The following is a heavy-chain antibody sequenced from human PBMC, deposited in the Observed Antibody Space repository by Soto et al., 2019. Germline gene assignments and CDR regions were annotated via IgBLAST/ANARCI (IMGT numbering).Heavy chain of an antibody. CDR2: ISYDGSNK. Sequence: QVQLVESGGGVVQPGRSLRLSCAASGFTFSSYAMHWVRQAPGKGLEWVAVISYDGSNKYYADSVKGRFTISRDNSKNTLYLQMNSLRAEYTAVYYCARLLHDAFDIWGQGTMVTVSS. V-gene: IGHV3-30-3*01. CDR1: GFTFSSYA. J-gene: IGHJ3*02. CDR3: ARLLHDAFDI. D-gene: IGHD2-15*01.